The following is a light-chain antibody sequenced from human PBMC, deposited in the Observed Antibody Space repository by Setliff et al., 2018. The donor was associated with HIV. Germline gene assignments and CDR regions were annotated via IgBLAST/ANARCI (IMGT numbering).Light chain of an antibody. V-gene: IGLV2-14*01. CDR1: SSDVGTYNA. J-gene: IGLJ1*01. CDR2: DVS. Sequence: QSALAQPASVFGSPRQSITISCTGTSSDVGTYNAVYWYQRYPGKAPKLMIYDVSTRPSGVSNRFSGSKSGNTASLTISGLQTEDEADYYCSSYTSSSTDVFGTGTQLTVL. CDR3: SSYTSSSTDV.